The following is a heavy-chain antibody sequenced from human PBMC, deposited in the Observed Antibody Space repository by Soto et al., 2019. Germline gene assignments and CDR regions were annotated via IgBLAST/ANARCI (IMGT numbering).Heavy chain of an antibody. V-gene: IGHV1-69*06. D-gene: IGHD6-19*01. J-gene: IGHJ4*02. CDR1: GGSLSTNP. CDR2: TGSGTGPG. Sequence: ASVKVSCKASGGSLSTNPISWVRQAPGQGLEWMGGTGSGTGPGNHAQKFQGRLTVTADKSTSTVYMELTNLSSEDTAVYYCAKGRAVAGTDYWGQGTLVTVPQ. CDR3: AKGRAVAGTDY.